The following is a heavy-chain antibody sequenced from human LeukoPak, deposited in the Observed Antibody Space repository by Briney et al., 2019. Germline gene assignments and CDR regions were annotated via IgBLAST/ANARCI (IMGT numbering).Heavy chain of an antibody. CDR2: ITPFLGIA. Sequence: GASVKVSCKASGDTFSSYAISWVRQAPGQGPEWMGRITPFLGIANYPQKFQGRVTITADESTATAYMELSSLRSEDSAVYYCVREACREMGVVWPRLGGQDCRYDHWGQGTLVTVSS. D-gene: IGHD3-10*01. CDR1: GDTFSSYA. CDR3: VREACREMGVVWPRLGGQDCRYDH. J-gene: IGHJ4*02. V-gene: IGHV1-69*04.